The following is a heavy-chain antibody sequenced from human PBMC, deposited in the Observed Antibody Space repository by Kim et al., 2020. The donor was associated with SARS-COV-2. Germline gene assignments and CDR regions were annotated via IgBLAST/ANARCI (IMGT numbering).Heavy chain of an antibody. Sequence: GGSLRLSCAASGFSFSDYGIHWVRQAPGKGLEWVAVISYDGSNRYYADSVKGRFTISRDNSKNTLYLQMNSLRAEDTAVYYCAKGDSVVFYDISGYHWGQGTLVIVSS. CDR1: GFSFSDYG. CDR3: AKGDSVVFYDISGYH. J-gene: IGHJ5*02. D-gene: IGHD3-22*01. V-gene: IGHV3-30*18. CDR2: ISYDGSNR.